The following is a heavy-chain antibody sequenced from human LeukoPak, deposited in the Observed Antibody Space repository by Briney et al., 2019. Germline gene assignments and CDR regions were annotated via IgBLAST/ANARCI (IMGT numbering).Heavy chain of an antibody. CDR1: GFTFSSYS. Sequence: GGSLRLSCAASGFTFSSYSMNWVRQAPGKGLEWVSCISSSSSTIYYADSVKGRFTISRDNAKNSLYLQMNSLRAEDTAVYYCARGARGSTTGTSFDYWGQGTLVTVSS. V-gene: IGHV3-48*04. CDR2: ISSSSSTI. CDR3: ARGARGSTTGTSFDY. D-gene: IGHD1-1*01. J-gene: IGHJ4*02.